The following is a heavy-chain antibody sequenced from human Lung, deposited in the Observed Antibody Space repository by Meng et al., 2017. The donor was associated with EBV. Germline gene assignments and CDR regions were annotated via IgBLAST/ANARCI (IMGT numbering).Heavy chain of an antibody. V-gene: IGHV3-23*04. D-gene: IGHD4-17*01. CDR2: VSGSGSST. J-gene: IGHJ4*02. Sequence: VQLVDSGGVLVLLGGSLGLSCAASGFTFSIYAMNWVRQAPGKGPEWVSTVSGSGSSTYYAESVKGRFTISRDNSKNTLYLQMNSLRPEDTATYYCAKGMTATTTRTDYWGQGTLVTVSS. CDR3: AKGMTATTTRTDY. CDR1: GFTFSIYA.